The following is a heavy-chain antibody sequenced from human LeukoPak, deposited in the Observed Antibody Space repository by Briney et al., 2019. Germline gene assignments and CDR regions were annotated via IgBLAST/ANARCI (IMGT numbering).Heavy chain of an antibody. Sequence: GGSLRLSCAASGFTFSSYTLSWVRQAPGKGLEWVSTITTSDGNTYYADSVKGRFTVSRDNSKNTLYLQMNSLRAEDTAVYYCARDYDFWSGYYIYWGQGTLVTVSS. D-gene: IGHD3-3*01. J-gene: IGHJ4*02. CDR2: ITTSDGNT. CDR3: ARDYDFWSGYYIY. V-gene: IGHV3-23*01. CDR1: GFTFSSYT.